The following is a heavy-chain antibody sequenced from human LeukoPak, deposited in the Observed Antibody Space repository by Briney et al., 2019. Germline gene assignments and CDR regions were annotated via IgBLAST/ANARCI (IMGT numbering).Heavy chain of an antibody. CDR1: GYTLTELS. Sequence: ASVKVSCKVSGYTLTELSMHWVRQAPGKGLEWMGGFDPEDGETIYAQKFQGRVTMTEDTSTDTAYMELSSLRSEDTAVYYCATSVVVPAAIPIPPLGAFDIWGQGTMVTVSS. J-gene: IGHJ3*02. CDR2: FDPEDGET. CDR3: ATSVVVPAAIPIPPLGAFDI. D-gene: IGHD2-2*02. V-gene: IGHV1-24*01.